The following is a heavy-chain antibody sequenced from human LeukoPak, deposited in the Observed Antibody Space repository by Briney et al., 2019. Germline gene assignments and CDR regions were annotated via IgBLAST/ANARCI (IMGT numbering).Heavy chain of an antibody. CDR3: ARAYSSSWYFNWFDP. CDR2: IYYSGNT. CDR1: GGSISSYY. V-gene: IGHV4-59*08. J-gene: IGHJ5*02. Sequence: PSETLSLTCTVSGGSISSYYWSWIRQPPGKGLEWIGYIYYSGNTNYSPSLKSRVTISVDTSKNQFSLKLSSVTAADTAVYFCARAYSSSWYFNWFDPWGQGTLVTVSS. D-gene: IGHD6-13*01.